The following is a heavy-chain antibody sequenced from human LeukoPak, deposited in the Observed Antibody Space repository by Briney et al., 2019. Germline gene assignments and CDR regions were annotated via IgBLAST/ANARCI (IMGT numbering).Heavy chain of an antibody. D-gene: IGHD4-11*01. J-gene: IGHJ4*02. V-gene: IGHV4-31*03. CDR1: GGSISSGGYY. CDR3: ARVVLTTVELRFDY. Sequence: SQTLCLTCTVSGGSISSGGYYWSWIRQHTGKGLEWIGYIYYSGSTDYNPSLKSRVTISVDTSKNQFSLKLISVTAADTAVYYCARVVLTTVELRFDYWGQGSQVTVSS. CDR2: IYYSGST.